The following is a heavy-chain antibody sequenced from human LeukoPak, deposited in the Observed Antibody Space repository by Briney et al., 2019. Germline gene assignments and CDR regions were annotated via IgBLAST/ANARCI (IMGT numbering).Heavy chain of an antibody. D-gene: IGHD2-2*01. CDR2: IYTSGST. J-gene: IGHJ3*02. CDR1: GGSISSYY. CDR3: ARLTIVVVPAASYAFDI. V-gene: IGHV4-4*09. Sequence: SETLSLTCTVSGGSISSYYWSWIRQPPGKGLEWIGYIYTSGSTNYNPSLKSRVTISVDTSKNQFSLNLSSVTAADTAVYYCARLTIVVVPAASYAFDIWGQGTMVTVSS.